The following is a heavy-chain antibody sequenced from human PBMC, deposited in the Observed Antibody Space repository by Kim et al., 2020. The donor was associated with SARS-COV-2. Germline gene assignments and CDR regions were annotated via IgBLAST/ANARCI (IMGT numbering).Heavy chain of an antibody. CDR3: ARATMITFGGVIDHFDY. D-gene: IGHD3-16*02. Sequence: LRSRVTITVDTCKNQFSLKLSSVTAADTAVYYCARATMITFGGVIDHFDYWGQGTLVTVSS. V-gene: IGHV4-31*02. J-gene: IGHJ4*02.